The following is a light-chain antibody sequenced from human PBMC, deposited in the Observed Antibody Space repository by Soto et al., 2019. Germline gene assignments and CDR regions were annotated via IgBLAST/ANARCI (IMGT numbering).Light chain of an antibody. V-gene: IGLV2-14*01. J-gene: IGLJ1*01. CDR1: SSDVGGYNY. Sequence: QSALTQPASVSGSPGQSITISCTGTSSDVGGYNYVSWYQQHPGKAPKLMIYEVSNRPSGVSNRFSGSKSGNTAYLTISGLQAADEADYYCASFSSSSTPYVFATGTKLTVL. CDR2: EVS. CDR3: ASFSSSSTPYV.